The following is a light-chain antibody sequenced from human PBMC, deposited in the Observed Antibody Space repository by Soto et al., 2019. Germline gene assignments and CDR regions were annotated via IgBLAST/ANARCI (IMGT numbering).Light chain of an antibody. V-gene: IGLV2-18*01. CDR1: SSDVGSYNR. CDR2: EVN. CDR3: SLYISGSTYV. J-gene: IGLJ1*01. Sequence: QSVLTQPPYVSGSPGQSVTISFTGASSDVGSYNRLSWYQQPPGTAPKLIMYEVNTRPSGVPDRFSGSKSGSTASLTISGLQAEDEADYYCSLYISGSTYVFGTGTKVTGL.